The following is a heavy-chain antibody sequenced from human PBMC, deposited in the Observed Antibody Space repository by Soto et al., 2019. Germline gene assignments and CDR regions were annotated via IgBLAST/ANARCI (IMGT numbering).Heavy chain of an antibody. V-gene: IGHV3-21*01. CDR2: VSTSSSSI. J-gene: IGHJ5*02. CDR1: GFTFSSYS. Sequence: EVQLVESGGGLVKPGGSLRLSCAASGFTFSSYSMNWVRQAPGKGLEWVSSVSTSSSSIYYADSVKGRFTISRDNAKNSLYLQMNSLRAEDTAVYYCARDRLPFDYSNYRENWFDPWGQGTLVTVSS. D-gene: IGHD4-4*01. CDR3: ARDRLPFDYSNYRENWFDP.